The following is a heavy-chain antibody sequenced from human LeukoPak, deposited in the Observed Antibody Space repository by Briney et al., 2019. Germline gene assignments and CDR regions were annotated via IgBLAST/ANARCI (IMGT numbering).Heavy chain of an antibody. D-gene: IGHD2-2*01. Sequence: PSETLSLTCAVYGGSFSGYYWSWTRQPPGKGLEWIGEINHSGSTNYNPSLKSRVTISVDTSKNQFSLKLSSVTAADTAVYYCARYCSSTSSRWFDPWGQETLVTVSS. CDR3: ARYCSSTSSRWFDP. V-gene: IGHV4-34*01. J-gene: IGHJ5*02. CDR1: GGSFSGYY. CDR2: INHSGST.